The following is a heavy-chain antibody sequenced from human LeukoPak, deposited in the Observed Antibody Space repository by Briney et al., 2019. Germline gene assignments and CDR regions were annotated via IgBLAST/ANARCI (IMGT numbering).Heavy chain of an antibody. V-gene: IGHV3-23*01. Sequence: GGSLRLSCAASGFTFSSYAMSWVRQPPGKGLEWVSAISGGGTDTYYADSVKGRFTISRDNSKNTLYMQMNSLRAEDTAVYYCAKGLYHYYGSGSYTLEYWGQGTQVTVSS. J-gene: IGHJ4*02. CDR1: GFTFSSYA. D-gene: IGHD3-10*01. CDR3: AKGLYHYYGSGSYTLEY. CDR2: ISGGGTDT.